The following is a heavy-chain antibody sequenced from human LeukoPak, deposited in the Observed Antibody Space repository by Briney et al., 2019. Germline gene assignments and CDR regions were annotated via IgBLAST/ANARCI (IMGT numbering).Heavy chain of an antibody. D-gene: IGHD6-19*01. CDR2: ISSSGGST. Sequence: GGSLRLSCAASGFTFSSYAMSWVRQAPGKGLEWVSGISSSGGSTYYTDSVKGRFTISRDNSKNTLYLQMNSLRAEDTAVYYCASGSGWYCDYWGQGTLVTVSS. V-gene: IGHV3-23*01. CDR1: GFTFSSYA. CDR3: ASGSGWYCDY. J-gene: IGHJ4*02.